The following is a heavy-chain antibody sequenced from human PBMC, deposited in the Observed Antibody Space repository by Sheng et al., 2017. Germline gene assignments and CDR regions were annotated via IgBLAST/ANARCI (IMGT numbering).Heavy chain of an antibody. Sequence: QVQLQQWGAGLLKPSETLSLTCAVYGGSFSGYYWSWIRQPPGKGLEWIGEINHSGSTNYNPSLKSRVTISVDTSKNQFSLKLSSVTAADTAVYYCARDLGYSYIDYWGQGTLVTVSS. V-gene: IGHV4-34*01. CDR3: ARDLGYSYIDY. D-gene: IGHD5-18*01. CDR1: GGSFSGYY. CDR2: INHSGST. J-gene: IGHJ4*02.